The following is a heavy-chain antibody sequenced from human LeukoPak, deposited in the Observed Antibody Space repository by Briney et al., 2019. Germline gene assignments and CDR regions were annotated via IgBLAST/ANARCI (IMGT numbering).Heavy chain of an antibody. CDR1: GGSISSGGYY. CDR3: ARVPRGITIFGVVVEAFDI. Sequence: PSQTLSLTCTVSGGSISSGGYYWSWIRQHPGKGLGWIGYIYYSGSTYYNPSLKSRVTISVDTSKNQFSLKLSSVTAADTAVYYCARVPRGITIFGVVVEAFDIWGQGTMVTVSS. V-gene: IGHV4-31*03. CDR2: IYYSGST. J-gene: IGHJ3*02. D-gene: IGHD3-3*01.